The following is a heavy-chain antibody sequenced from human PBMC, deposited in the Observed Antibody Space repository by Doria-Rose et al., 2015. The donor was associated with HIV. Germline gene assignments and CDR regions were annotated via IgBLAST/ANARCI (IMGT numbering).Heavy chain of an antibody. D-gene: IGHD6-19*01. J-gene: IGHJ2*01. CDR2: INWNSANI. CDR3: AKDGGGRQWLIRDFDL. Sequence: VQLVESGGGLLQPGRSQRLSCAASGFSFDEYAMHWVRQPPGKGLEWVSGINWNSANIRYADSVKGRFTISRDNAKNSLCLQMNSLRPEDMALYYCAKDGGGRQWLIRDFDLWGRGTPVTVSS. V-gene: IGHV3-9*03. CDR1: GFSFDEYA.